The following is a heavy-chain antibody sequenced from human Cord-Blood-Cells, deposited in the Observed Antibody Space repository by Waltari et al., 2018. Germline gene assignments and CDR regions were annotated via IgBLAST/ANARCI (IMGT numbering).Heavy chain of an antibody. Sequence: QLQLQESGPGLVKPSETLSLTCTVSGGSISSSSYYWGWIRQPPGKGLEWIGSIYYSGRTYYNPSLKSRVTISVDTSKNQFSLKLSSVTAADTAVYYCASEYSSSSNWFDPWGQGTLVTVSS. CDR2: IYYSGRT. D-gene: IGHD6-6*01. V-gene: IGHV4-39*01. CDR1: GGSISSSSYY. J-gene: IGHJ5*02. CDR3: ASEYSSSSNWFDP.